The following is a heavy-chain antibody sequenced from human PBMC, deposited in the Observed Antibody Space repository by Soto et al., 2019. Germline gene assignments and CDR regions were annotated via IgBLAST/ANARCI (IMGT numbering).Heavy chain of an antibody. Sequence: QVHLVQSGAEVKKPGASVKVSCKASGYTFTSCGISWVRQAPGQGLEWMGLINTYNGYTNYPQNFQGRVTMTTDTSTGTVYMELRSLTSDDTAVDYCARDLTKGLDVWGQGTTVTVSS. CDR3: ARDLTKGLDV. CDR1: GYTFTSCG. CDR2: INTYNGYT. D-gene: IGHD4-4*01. J-gene: IGHJ6*02. V-gene: IGHV1-18*01.